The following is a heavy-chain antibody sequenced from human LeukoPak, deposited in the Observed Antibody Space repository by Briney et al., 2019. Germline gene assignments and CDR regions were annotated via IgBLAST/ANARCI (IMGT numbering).Heavy chain of an antibody. CDR3: ARDHPYCSSTSCFGAFDI. D-gene: IGHD2-2*01. V-gene: IGHV5-10-1*01. J-gene: IGHJ3*02. Sequence: GESLRISCKGSGYSFTSYWISWVRQMPGKGLEWMGRTDPSDSYTNYSPSFQGHVTISADKSISTAYLQWSSLKASDTAMYYCARDHPYCSSTSCFGAFDIWGQGTMVTVSS. CDR2: TDPSDSYT. CDR1: GYSFTSYW.